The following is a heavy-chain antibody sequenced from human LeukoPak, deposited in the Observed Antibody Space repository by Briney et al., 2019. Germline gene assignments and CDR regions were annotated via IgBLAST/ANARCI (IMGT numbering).Heavy chain of an antibody. CDR1: GGTLSSYA. Sequence: SVKVACKASGGTLSSYATSWVRQAPGQGLEWMGGIIPIFGTANYAQKFQGRVTITADESTGTAYMELSSLRAEDTAVYYCARGGGIVVVPAAIVTPVSYFYYMDVWGKGTTVTVSS. V-gene: IGHV1-69*01. CDR3: ARGGGIVVVPAAIVTPVSYFYYMDV. CDR2: IIPIFGTA. J-gene: IGHJ6*03. D-gene: IGHD2-2*02.